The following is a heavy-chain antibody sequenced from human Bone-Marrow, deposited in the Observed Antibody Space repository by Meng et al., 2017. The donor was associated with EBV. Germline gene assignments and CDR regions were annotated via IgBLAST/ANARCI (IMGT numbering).Heavy chain of an antibody. Sequence: QVQLQQGGAGLLKPSETLSLTCAVYGGSFSDYYWSWIRQTPGKGLEWIGEIIHSGGTNYNPSLKSRVTISVDTSKNQFSLKLSSVTAADTAVYYCARRGDYGDTRVSDYWGQGTLVTVSS. D-gene: IGHD4-17*01. CDR1: GGSFSDYY. J-gene: IGHJ4*02. V-gene: IGHV4-34*12. CDR2: IIHSGGT. CDR3: ARRGDYGDTRVSDY.